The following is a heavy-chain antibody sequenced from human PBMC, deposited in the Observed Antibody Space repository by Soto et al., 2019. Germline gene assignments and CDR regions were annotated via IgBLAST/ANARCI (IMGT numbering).Heavy chain of an antibody. CDR1: GFTFSSYG. Sequence: QVQLVESGGGVVQPGRSLRLSCAASGFTFSSYGMHWVRQAPGKGLEWVAVISYDGSNKYYADSVKGRLTISRDNSKNTLDLQMNSLRVEDTAVYYCAKDNGSGCDWLRVGDASDIWGQGTMVTVSS. V-gene: IGHV3-30*18. D-gene: IGHD5-12*01. CDR3: AKDNGSGCDWLRVGDASDI. J-gene: IGHJ3*02. CDR2: ISYDGSNK.